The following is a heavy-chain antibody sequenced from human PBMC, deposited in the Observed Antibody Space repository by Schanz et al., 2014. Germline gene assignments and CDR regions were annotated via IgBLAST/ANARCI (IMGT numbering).Heavy chain of an antibody. V-gene: IGHV3-11*01. J-gene: IGHJ4*02. D-gene: IGHD6-19*01. CDR3: ASGQWVVHDY. CDR2: ISGSATTI. CDR1: GFTFSDYY. Sequence: QVQLVESGGCLVKPGGSLRLSCAASGFTFSDYYMSWIRQAPGKGLEWVSYISGSATTIYYADSVKGRFTISRDNANNSVYLQMNSLRGEDTAVYYCASGQWVVHDYWGQGTLVTVSS.